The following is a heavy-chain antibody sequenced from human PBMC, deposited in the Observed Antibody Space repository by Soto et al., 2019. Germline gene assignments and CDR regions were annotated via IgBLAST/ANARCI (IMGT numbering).Heavy chain of an antibody. CDR3: ATSGGGWYLY. CDR1: GYTFSSYD. D-gene: IGHD6-19*01. Sequence: QVQLVQSGAEVKKPGASVKVSCKASGYTFSSYDINWVRQATGQGLEWMGWLNPNSGDTGYAQKCQGRVTLTRNTPINTAYIELSSLTSADTAVYYCATSGGGWYLYWGQGTLVTVSS. V-gene: IGHV1-8*01. CDR2: LNPNSGDT. J-gene: IGHJ4*02.